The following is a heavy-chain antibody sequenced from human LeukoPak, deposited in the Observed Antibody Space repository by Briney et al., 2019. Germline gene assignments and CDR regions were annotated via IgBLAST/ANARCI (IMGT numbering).Heavy chain of an antibody. CDR1: GFTVSSNY. CDR3: TRGLGGYDFGLDY. J-gene: IGHJ4*02. D-gene: IGHD5-12*01. CDR2: IYSGGST. V-gene: IGHV3-66*02. Sequence: PGGSLRLSCAASGFTVSSNYMSWVRQAPGKGLEWVSVIYSGGSTYYADSVKGRFTISRDNSKNTLYLQINSLRAEDTAVYYCTRGLGGYDFGLDYWGQGTLVTVSS.